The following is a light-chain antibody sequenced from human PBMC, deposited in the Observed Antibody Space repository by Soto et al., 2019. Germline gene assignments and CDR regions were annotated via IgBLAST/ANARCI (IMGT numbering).Light chain of an antibody. CDR2: GAS. V-gene: IGKV3-15*01. J-gene: IGKJ1*01. Sequence: EIVMTQSPATLSVSPGERTTLSCRASQSVSSDLAWYQHKTGQAPRLLVYGASTRATGIPARFSGSGSGTEFTLTISSLRSEDFAIYYCQQYNNGPGTFGQGTKVDIK. CDR1: QSVSSD. CDR3: QQYNNGPGT.